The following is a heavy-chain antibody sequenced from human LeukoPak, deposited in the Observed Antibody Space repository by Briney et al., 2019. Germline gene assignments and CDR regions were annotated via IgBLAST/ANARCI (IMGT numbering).Heavy chain of an antibody. CDR2: IYYSGST. D-gene: IGHD5-24*01. V-gene: IGHV4-59*01. J-gene: IGHJ4*02. CDR1: GGSISNYY. Sequence: SETLSLTCTVSGGSISNYYWTWIRQPPGKGLECIGYIYYSGSTNYNPSLKSRVTISVDTSKNQFSLKLRSVTAADTAVYYCARTHPDADNDYWGEGTLVTVSS. CDR3: ARTHPDADNDY.